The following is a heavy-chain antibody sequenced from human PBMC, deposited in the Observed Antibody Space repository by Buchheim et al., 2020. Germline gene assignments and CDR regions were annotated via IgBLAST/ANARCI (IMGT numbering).Heavy chain of an antibody. D-gene: IGHD5-12*01. CDR2: ISSSSSYI. V-gene: IGHV3-21*01. CDR1: GFTFSSYS. Sequence: EVQLVESGGGLVKPGGSLRLSCAASGFTFSSYSMNWVRQAPGKGLEWVSSISSSSSYIYYADSVKGRFTISRDNAKNSLYLQMNSLRAEDTAVYYCASLAHDIVATMVVYYYYGMDVWGQGTT. J-gene: IGHJ6*02. CDR3: ASLAHDIVATMVVYYYYGMDV.